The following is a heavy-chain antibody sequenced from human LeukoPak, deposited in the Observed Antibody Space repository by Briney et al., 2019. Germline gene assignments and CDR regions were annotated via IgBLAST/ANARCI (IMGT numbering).Heavy chain of an antibody. CDR3: ARGEVGATWRLSSWFDP. CDR1: GGSFSGYY. CDR2: INHSGST. V-gene: IGHV4-34*01. D-gene: IGHD1-26*01. Sequence: PSETLSLTCAVYGGSFSGYYWSWIRQPPGKGLEGIGEINHSGSTNYNPSLKSRVTISVDTSKNQFSLKLSSVTAADTAVYYCARGEVGATWRLSSWFDPWGQGTLVTVSS. J-gene: IGHJ5*02.